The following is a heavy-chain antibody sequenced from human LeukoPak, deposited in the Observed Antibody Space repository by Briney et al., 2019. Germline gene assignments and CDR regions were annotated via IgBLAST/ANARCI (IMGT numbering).Heavy chain of an antibody. Sequence: GGSLRLSCAASGFTLSSYEMNWVRKAPGKGLEWVSYISRSGSTQYYADSVKGRFTISRDNAKNSLYLQMNSLRAEDTAIYYCARTISRAYYWGQGTLVTVSS. CDR3: ARTISRAYY. J-gene: IGHJ4*02. D-gene: IGHD2/OR15-2a*01. CDR1: GFTLSSYE. CDR2: ISRSGSTQ. V-gene: IGHV3-48*03.